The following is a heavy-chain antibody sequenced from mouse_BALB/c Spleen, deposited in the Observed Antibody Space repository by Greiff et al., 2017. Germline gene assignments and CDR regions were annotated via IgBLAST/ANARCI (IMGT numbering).Heavy chain of an antibody. CDR2: ISSGGGST. Sequence: EVQLQESGGGLVKPGGSLKLSCAASGFAFSSYDMSWVRQTPEKRLEWVAYISSGGGSTYYPDTVKGRFTISRDNAKNTLYLQMSSLKSEDTAMYYCARRYDGCLFAYWGQGTLVTVSA. V-gene: IGHV5-12-1*01. J-gene: IGHJ3*01. CDR1: GFAFSSYD. CDR3: ARRYDGCLFAY. D-gene: IGHD2-3*01.